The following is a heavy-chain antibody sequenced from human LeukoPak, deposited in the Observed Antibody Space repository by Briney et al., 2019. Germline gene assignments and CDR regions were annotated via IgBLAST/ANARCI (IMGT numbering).Heavy chain of an antibody. CDR2: IYYSGST. Sequence: SETLSLTCTVSGGSISSYYWSWIRQPPGKGLEWIGYIYYSGSTNYNPSLKSRVTISVDTSKNQFSLKLSSVTAADAAVYYCARVPGYDYSFDYWGQGTLVTVSS. V-gene: IGHV4-59*01. D-gene: IGHD5-12*01. J-gene: IGHJ4*02. CDR1: GGSISSYY. CDR3: ARVPGYDYSFDY.